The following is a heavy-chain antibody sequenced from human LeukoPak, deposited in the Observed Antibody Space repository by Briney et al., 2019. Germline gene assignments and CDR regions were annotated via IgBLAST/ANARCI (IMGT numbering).Heavy chain of an antibody. Sequence: SETLSLTCTVSGGSISSGGYSWSWIRQPPGKGLEWIGYIYHSGSTYYNPSLKSRVTISVDRSKNQFSLKLSSVTAADTAVYYCARTDYYGSGKADYWGQGTLVTVSS. CDR3: ARTDYYGSGKADY. CDR2: IYHSGST. J-gene: IGHJ4*02. CDR1: GGSISSGGYS. V-gene: IGHV4-30-2*01. D-gene: IGHD3-10*01.